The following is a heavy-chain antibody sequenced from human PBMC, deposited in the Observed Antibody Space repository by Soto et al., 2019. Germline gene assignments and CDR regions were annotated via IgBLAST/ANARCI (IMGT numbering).Heavy chain of an antibody. CDR1: GFTFSSYS. CDR3: ARDYRRSPSPVDY. J-gene: IGHJ4*02. D-gene: IGHD6-6*01. V-gene: IGHV3-21*01. Sequence: SLRLSCAASGFTFSSYSMNWVRQAPGKGLEWVSSISSSSSYIYYADSVKGRFTISRDNAKNSLYLQMNSLRAEDTAVYYCARDYRRSPSPVDYWGQGTLVTVSS. CDR2: ISSSSSYI.